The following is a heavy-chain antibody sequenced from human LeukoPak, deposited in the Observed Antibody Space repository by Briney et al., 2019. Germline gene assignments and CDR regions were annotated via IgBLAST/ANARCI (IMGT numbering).Heavy chain of an antibody. CDR3: ARHFGTADNFDY. V-gene: IGHV1-69*01. CDR1: GGTFSSYA. CDR2: IIPIFGTA. J-gene: IGHJ4*02. Sequence: EASVKVSCKASGGTFSSYAISWVRQAPGQGLEWMGGIIPIFGTANYAQKFQGRVTITADESTSTAYMELSSLRSEDTAVYYCARHFGTADNFDYWGQGTLLIVSS. D-gene: IGHD2-21*02.